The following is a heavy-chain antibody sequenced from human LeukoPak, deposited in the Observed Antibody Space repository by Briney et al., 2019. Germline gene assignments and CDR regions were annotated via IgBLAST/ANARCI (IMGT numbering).Heavy chain of an antibody. J-gene: IGHJ4*02. V-gene: IGHV3-74*01. CDR3: VRSEYYGSNGFYYRY. Sequence: PGGYLRLSCVVSGITLSNYAMSWVRQAPGKGLEWVSRINTEGSSTNYADPVKGRFTISRDNAKDTLYLQMNSLRADDTAVYYCVRSEYYGSNGFYYRYWGQGTLVTVSS. D-gene: IGHD3-22*01. CDR1: GITLSNYA. CDR2: INTEGSST.